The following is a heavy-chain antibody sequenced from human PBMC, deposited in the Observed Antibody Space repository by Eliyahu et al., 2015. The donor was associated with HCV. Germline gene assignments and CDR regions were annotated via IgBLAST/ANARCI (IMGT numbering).Heavy chain of an antibody. CDR1: GYTFTMYY. CDR3: ARDNYAYSGDYAGDLAFDY. J-gene: IGHJ4*02. V-gene: IGHV1-46*03. Sequence: QVQLVQSGAEVKNPGASVKVSCKASGYTFTMYYLHWVRQAPGQGLEWMGLIKPRSGDIEYAQKFQGRVTMTRDTSTSTVYMELSSLRSEDTAMYYCARDNYAYSGDYAGDLAFDYWGQGTLVTVSS. D-gene: IGHD3-16*01. CDR2: IKPRSGDI.